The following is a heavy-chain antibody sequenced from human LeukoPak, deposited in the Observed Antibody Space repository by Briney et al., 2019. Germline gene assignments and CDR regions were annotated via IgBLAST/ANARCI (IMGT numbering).Heavy chain of an antibody. CDR2: IYTSGST. D-gene: IGHD6-19*01. Sequence: SETLSLTCTVSGGSISSGSYYWSWIRQPAGKGLEWIGRIYTSGSTNYNPSLKSRVTISVDTSKNQFSLKLSSVTAADTAVYYCARDSPVDAFDIWGQGTLVTVSS. J-gene: IGHJ3*02. V-gene: IGHV4-61*02. CDR1: GGSISSGSYY. CDR3: ARDSPVDAFDI.